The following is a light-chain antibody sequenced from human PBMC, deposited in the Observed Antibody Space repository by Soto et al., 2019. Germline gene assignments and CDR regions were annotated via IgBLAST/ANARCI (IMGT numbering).Light chain of an antibody. CDR3: ETWDSNPRV. CDR2: LEGSGSY. Sequence: QLVLTQSASPSASLGSSVKLTCTLSSGHSSYIIAWHQQQPGKAPRYLMKLEGSGSYNKGSGVPDRFSGSSSGADRYLTISNLQSEDEADYYCETWDSNPRVFGGGTKLT. V-gene: IGLV4-60*03. J-gene: IGLJ3*02. CDR1: SGHSSYI.